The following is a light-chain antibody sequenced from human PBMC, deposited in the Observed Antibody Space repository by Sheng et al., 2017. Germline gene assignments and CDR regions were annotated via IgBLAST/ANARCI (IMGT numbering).Light chain of an antibody. CDR2: AAS. Sequence: DIQMTQSPSSLSASVGDRVTITCRASQSISSYLNWYQQKPGKAPKLLIYAASSLQSGVPSRFSGSGSGTDFTLTISSLQPEDFATYYCQQSYSTHLTFGPGPKWISN. CDR3: QQSYSTHLT. CDR1: QSISSY. J-gene: IGKJ3*01. V-gene: IGKV1-39*01.